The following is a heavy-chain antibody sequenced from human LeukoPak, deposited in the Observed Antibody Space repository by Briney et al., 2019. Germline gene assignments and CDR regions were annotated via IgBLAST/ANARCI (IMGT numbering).Heavy chain of an antibody. CDR2: IYYSGST. Sequence: PSETLSLTCTVSGGSISSYYWGWIRQPPGKGLEWIGSIYYSGSTYYNPSLKSRVTISVDTSKNQFSLKLSSVTAADTAVYYCARHRPGRRAYYYDSSGIFDYWGQGTLVTVSS. J-gene: IGHJ4*02. CDR3: ARHRPGRRAYYYDSSGIFDY. D-gene: IGHD3-22*01. CDR1: GGSISSYY. V-gene: IGHV4-39*01.